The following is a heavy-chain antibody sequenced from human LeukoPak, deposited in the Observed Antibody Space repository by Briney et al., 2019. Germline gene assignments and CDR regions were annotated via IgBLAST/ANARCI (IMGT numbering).Heavy chain of an antibody. CDR2: IYHSGTT. J-gene: IGHJ4*02. CDR3: AREANYYGSGSYFEGTFDC. D-gene: IGHD3-10*01. CDR1: GVSISTHY. V-gene: IGHV4-59*11. Sequence: SETLSLTCNVSGVSISTHYWSWIRQSPGKGLEWIGFIYHSGTTNYNPSLKSRVTISIDTSKNEFSLRLTSVTAADTAVYFRAREANYYGSGSYFEGTFDCWGQGSLVTVSS.